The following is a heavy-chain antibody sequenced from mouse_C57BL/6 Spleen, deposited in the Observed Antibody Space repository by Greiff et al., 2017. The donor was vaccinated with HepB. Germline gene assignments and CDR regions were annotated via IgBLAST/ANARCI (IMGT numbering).Heavy chain of an antibody. Sequence: EVKLMESGPGLVKPSQSLSLTCSVTGYSITSGYYWNWIRQFPGNKLEWMGYISYDGSNNYNPSLKNRISITRDTSKNQFFLKLNSVTTEDTATYYCARDDSSFYYYAMDYWGQGTSVTVSS. CDR1: GYSITSGYY. D-gene: IGHD1-1*01. CDR3: ARDDSSFYYYAMDY. J-gene: IGHJ4*01. CDR2: ISYDGSN. V-gene: IGHV3-6*01.